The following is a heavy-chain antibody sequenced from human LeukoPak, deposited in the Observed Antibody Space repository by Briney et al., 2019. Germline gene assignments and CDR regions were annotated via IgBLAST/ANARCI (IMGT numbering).Heavy chain of an antibody. Sequence: ASVKVSCKASGYIFTTYYMHWVRQAPGQGLEWMGIINPSDGTTTYAQKFQGRVTMTRDTSTSTVYMELSSLRSEDTAVYYCARDLPYYDILTGYYDYWGQGTLVTVSS. D-gene: IGHD3-9*01. CDR3: ARDLPYYDILTGYYDY. CDR2: INPSDGTT. V-gene: IGHV1-46*01. CDR1: GYIFTTYY. J-gene: IGHJ4*02.